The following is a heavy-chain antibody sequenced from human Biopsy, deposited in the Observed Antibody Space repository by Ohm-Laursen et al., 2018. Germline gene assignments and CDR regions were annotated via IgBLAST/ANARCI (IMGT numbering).Heavy chain of an antibody. CDR2: ITQSGST. Sequence: GTLSLTWAVYGGSFNGYFWSWIRQPPGKGLEGIGDITQSGSTNYSPSLKSRVTISVDTAKKQFFLSLRSGTAADTAVYYCARVPLPGIGAAYQGRFLYGMDVWGQGTTVSVSS. CDR1: GGSFNGYF. J-gene: IGHJ6*02. D-gene: IGHD6-13*01. V-gene: IGHV4-34*01. CDR3: ARVPLPGIGAAYQGRFLYGMDV.